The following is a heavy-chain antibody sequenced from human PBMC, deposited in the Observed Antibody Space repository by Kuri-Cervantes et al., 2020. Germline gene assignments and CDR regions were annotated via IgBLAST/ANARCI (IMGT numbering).Heavy chain of an antibody. Sequence: SLKISCAASGFTFDDYAMHWVRQAPGKGLEWVSGISWNSGSIGYADSVKGRFTISRDNAKNSLYLQMNSLRTEDTALYYCAKDSGGGLRGGMHYYYYGMDVWGQGTTVTVSS. CDR2: ISWNSGSI. D-gene: IGHD2-15*01. V-gene: IGHV3-9*01. J-gene: IGHJ6*02. CDR3: AKDSGGGLRGGMHYYYYGMDV. CDR1: GFTFDDYA.